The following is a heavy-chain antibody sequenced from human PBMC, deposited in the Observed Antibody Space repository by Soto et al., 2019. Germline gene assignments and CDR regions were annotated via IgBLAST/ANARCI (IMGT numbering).Heavy chain of an antibody. D-gene: IGHD5-18*01. Sequence: SETLSLTCAVFGGPFSAYYWNWIRQPPGKGLEWVGEINHRGTTIYNPSLKSRVTISVDTSKNQFSLKLSSVAAADTAVYYCASGYSYMYAVDVWGQGTSVTVSS. CDR2: INHRGTT. V-gene: IGHV4-34*01. J-gene: IGHJ6*02. CDR3: ASGYSYMYAVDV. CDR1: GGPFSAYY.